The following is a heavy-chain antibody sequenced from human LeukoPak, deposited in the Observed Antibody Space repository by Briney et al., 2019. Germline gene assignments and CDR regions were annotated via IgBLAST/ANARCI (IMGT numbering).Heavy chain of an antibody. CDR3: ARWYSSSWYFDY. CDR1: GGSSSGYY. CDR2: INHSGST. V-gene: IGHV4-34*01. D-gene: IGHD6-13*01. J-gene: IGHJ4*02. Sequence: PSETLSLTCAVYGGSSSGYYWSWIRQPPGKGLEWIGEINHSGSTNYNPSLKSRVTISVDTSKNQFSLKLSSVTAADTAVYYCARWYSSSWYFDYWGQGTLVTVSS.